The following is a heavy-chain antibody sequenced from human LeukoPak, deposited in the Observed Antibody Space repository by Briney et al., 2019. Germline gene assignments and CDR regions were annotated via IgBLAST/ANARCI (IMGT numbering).Heavy chain of an antibody. CDR1: GGSISSYY. D-gene: IGHD3-9*01. CDR3: ARHAPADFYWLGNFDY. Sequence: SETLSLTCTVSGGSISSYYWSWIRQPPGKGLEWIGYIYTSGSTNYNPSLKSRVTISVDTSKNQFSLKLSSVTAADTAVYYCARHAPADFYWLGNFDYWGQGTLVTVSS. V-gene: IGHV4-4*09. J-gene: IGHJ4*02. CDR2: IYTSGST.